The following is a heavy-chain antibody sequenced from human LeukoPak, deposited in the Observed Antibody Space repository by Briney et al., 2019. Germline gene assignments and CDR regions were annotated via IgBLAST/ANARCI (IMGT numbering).Heavy chain of an antibody. V-gene: IGHV1-2*02. CDR3: ARDDRYCSGGSCFN. Sequence: ASVKVSCKASGYTFTGYYMHWVRQAPGQGLEWMGWLNPNSGGTNYAQKFQGRVTMTRDTSISTAYMELSRLRSDDTAVYYCARDDRYCSGGSCFNWGQGTLVTVSS. CDR2: LNPNSGGT. J-gene: IGHJ4*02. D-gene: IGHD2-15*01. CDR1: GYTFTGYY.